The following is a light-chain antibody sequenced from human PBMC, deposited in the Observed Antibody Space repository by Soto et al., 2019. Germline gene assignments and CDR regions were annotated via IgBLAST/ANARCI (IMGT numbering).Light chain of an antibody. CDR2: EGS. CDR1: SSDVGSYTL. Sequence: QSVLTQPASVSGSRGQSITLSCTGTSSDVGSYTLVSWYQHHPDKAPKLMIYEGSKRPSGVSNRFSGSKSGNTASLTISGLQAEDEADYYCCSYAGSSTWVFGGGTKLTVL. V-gene: IGLV2-23*01. J-gene: IGLJ3*02. CDR3: CSYAGSSTWV.